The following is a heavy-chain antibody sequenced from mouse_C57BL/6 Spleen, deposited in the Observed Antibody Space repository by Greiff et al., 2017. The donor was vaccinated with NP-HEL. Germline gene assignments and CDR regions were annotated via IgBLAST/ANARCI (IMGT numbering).Heavy chain of an antibody. D-gene: IGHD2-5*01. CDR1: GFNIKDDY. CDR2: IDPENGDT. V-gene: IGHV14-4*01. CDR3: TTDSNSFDY. Sequence: EVQLQQSGAELVRPGASVKLSCTASGFNIKDDYMHWVKQRPEQGLEWIGWIDPENGDTEYASKFQGKATITADTSSNTAYLQLSSLTSEDTAVYYCTTDSNSFDYWGQGTTLTVSS. J-gene: IGHJ2*01.